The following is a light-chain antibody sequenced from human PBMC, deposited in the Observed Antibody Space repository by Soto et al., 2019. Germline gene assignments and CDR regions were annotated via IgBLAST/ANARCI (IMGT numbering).Light chain of an antibody. CDR3: SSYRSSTTLAV. CDR2: EVS. Sequence: QSALTQPASVSGSPGQSITISCTGTSSDVGDNSYVSWYQQHPGKAPKLMIYEVSNRPSGVSKRFSGSKSGNTASLTISGLQPEDEADYYCSSYRSSTTLAVFGGGTKLTVL. V-gene: IGLV2-14*01. CDR1: SSDVGDNSY. J-gene: IGLJ3*02.